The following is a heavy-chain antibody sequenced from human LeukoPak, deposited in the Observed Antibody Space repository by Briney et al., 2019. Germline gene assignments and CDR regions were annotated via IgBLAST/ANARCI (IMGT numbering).Heavy chain of an antibody. CDR2: IKQDGSEK. V-gene: IGHV3-7*04. D-gene: IGHD1-26*01. CDR1: GFTFSSYW. J-gene: IGHJ3*02. Sequence: GSLRLSCAASGFTFSSYWMSWVRQAPGKGLEWVANIKQDGSEKYYVDSVKGRFTISRDNAKNSLYLQMNSLRAEDTAVYYCAGGSGSPTGSAFDIWGQGTMVTVSS. CDR3: AGGSGSPTGSAFDI.